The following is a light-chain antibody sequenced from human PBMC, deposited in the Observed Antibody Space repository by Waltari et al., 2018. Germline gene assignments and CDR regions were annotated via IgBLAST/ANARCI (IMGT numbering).Light chain of an antibody. CDR1: SSDVGGYNY. Sequence: QSALTQPASVSGSPGQSITISCTGTSSDVGGYNYVSWYQQHPGKAPKLMIYDVSNRPSGVSNLFSGSKSGNTSSLTISGLQAEDEAHYYCSSYISSDTLELFGGGTSLTV. CDR2: DVS. V-gene: IGLV2-14*03. CDR3: SSYISSDTLEL. J-gene: IGLJ2*01.